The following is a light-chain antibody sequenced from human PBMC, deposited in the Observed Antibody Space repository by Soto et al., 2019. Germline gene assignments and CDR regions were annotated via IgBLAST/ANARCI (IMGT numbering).Light chain of an antibody. CDR3: QQRSNWPPYT. V-gene: IGKV3-11*01. J-gene: IGKJ2*01. CDR1: QSISRY. Sequence: EIVLTQSPGTLSLSPGERATLSCRASQSISRYLAWYQQNAGQAPRLLIYDASNMATGIPARFSGSVSGTDFTLTISSLEPEDFAIYYCQQRSNWPPYTFGQGTKLEIK. CDR2: DAS.